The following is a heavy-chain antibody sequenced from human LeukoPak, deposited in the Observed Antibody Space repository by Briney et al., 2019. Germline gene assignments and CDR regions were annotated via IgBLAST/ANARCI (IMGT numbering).Heavy chain of an antibody. V-gene: IGHV3-30*04. Sequence: PGGSLRLSCAASGFTFSSYAMHWVRQAPGKGLEWVAVISYDGSNKYYADSVKGRFTISRDNFKNTLYLQMNSLRAEDTAVYYCAREPHGSGNYYYYYGMDVWGQGTTVTVSS. J-gene: IGHJ6*02. D-gene: IGHD3-10*01. CDR3: AREPHGSGNYYYYYGMDV. CDR2: ISYDGSNK. CDR1: GFTFSSYA.